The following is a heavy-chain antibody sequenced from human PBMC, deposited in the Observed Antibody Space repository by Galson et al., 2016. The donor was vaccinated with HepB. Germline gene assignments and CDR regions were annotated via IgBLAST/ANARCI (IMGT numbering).Heavy chain of an antibody. CDR2: MSFDGSK. CDR1: GLPFSNTI. CDR3: ARGNGRNGRVFYHGMAA. V-gene: IGHV3-30*03. J-gene: IGHJ6*02. Sequence: SLRLSCAVSGLPFSNTIIHWVRLTPGEALKWVSAMSFDGSKYYVESLKGRLFISRDESRDTVYLQLDSLTPEDTAIYYCARGNGRNGRVFYHGMAAWGQGTTVIVSS. D-gene: IGHD2/OR15-2a*01.